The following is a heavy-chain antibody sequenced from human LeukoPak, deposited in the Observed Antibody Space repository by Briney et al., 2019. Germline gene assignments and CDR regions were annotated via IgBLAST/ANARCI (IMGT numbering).Heavy chain of an antibody. CDR3: ARAPSDSWFDP. D-gene: IGHD2-21*02. CDR2: IYYSGST. J-gene: IGHJ5*02. Sequence: SETLSLTCTLSGGSINNGYYYWSWIRQHPGKGLEWIGYIYYSGSTYYNPSLKILVTISVDTSKTQFSLKLSSVTAADMAVYYCARAPSDSWFDPWGQGTLVTVSS. CDR1: GGSINNGYYY. V-gene: IGHV4-31*01.